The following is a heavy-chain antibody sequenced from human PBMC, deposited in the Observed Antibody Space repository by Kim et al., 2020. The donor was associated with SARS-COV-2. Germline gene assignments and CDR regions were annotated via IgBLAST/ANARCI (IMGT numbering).Heavy chain of an antibody. V-gene: IGHV1-69*01. J-gene: IGHJ4*02. Sequence: AQKFQGRVTITADESTSTAYMELSSLRSEDTAVYYCAREEITMVRGVWDYWGQGTLVTVSS. CDR3: AREEITMVRGVWDY. D-gene: IGHD3-10*01.